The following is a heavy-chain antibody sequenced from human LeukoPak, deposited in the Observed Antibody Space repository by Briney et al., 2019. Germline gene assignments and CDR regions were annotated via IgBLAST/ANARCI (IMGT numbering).Heavy chain of an antibody. J-gene: IGHJ6*02. Sequence: SESLSLTCAVSGGSISNTEWWSWVRQPPGKGLEWIGEIYHTGSANYKPSLKSRLSMSVDKSKNQLSLKLSSVTAADTAVYYCARDLRYSRRWDYYGMDVWGQGTTVTVSS. V-gene: IGHV4-4*02. CDR2: IYHTGSA. D-gene: IGHD6-13*01. CDR3: ARDLRYSRRWDYYGMDV. CDR1: GGSISNTEW.